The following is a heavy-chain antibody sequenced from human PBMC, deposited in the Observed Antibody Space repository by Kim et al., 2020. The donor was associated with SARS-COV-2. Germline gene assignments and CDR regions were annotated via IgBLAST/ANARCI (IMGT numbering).Heavy chain of an antibody. CDR1: GFTLSGYW. CDR2: IDTDGSDT. D-gene: IGHD4-17*01. CDR3: VRKYGHSYGMDV. Sequence: GGSLRLSCAASGFTLSGYWMHWVRQAPGKGLVWVSRIDTDGSDTIYADSVKGRFTISRDNAINTLYLQMNSLRAEDTAVYYCVRKYGHSYGMDVWGQGATVTVS. J-gene: IGHJ6*02. V-gene: IGHV3-74*01.